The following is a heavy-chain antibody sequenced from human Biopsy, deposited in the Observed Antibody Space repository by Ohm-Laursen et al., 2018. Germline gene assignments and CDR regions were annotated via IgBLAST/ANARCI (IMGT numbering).Heavy chain of an antibody. V-gene: IGHV4-38-2*01. CDR3: ARGQALKSFDY. J-gene: IGHJ4*02. CDR2: IYHSGST. CDR1: GYSISSGYY. Sequence: GTLSLTCAVSGYSISSGYYWGWIRQPPGKGLEWVGSIYHSGSTYYNPSLKSRVTISVDTTKNHFSLKLSAVTAAETAGYYCARGQALKSFDYWGQGTLVTVSS.